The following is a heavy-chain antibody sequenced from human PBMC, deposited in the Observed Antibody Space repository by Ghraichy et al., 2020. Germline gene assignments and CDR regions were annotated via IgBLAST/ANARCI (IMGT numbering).Heavy chain of an antibody. CDR3: AKDSGYSYGLAFDY. V-gene: IGHV3-30*02. J-gene: IGHJ4*02. CDR1: GFTFSSYG. D-gene: IGHD5-18*01. CDR2: IRYDGSNK. Sequence: GGSLRLSCAASGFTFSSYGMHWVRQAPGKGLEWVAFIRYDGSNKYYADSVKGRFTISTDNSKNTLYLQMNSLRAEDTAVYYCAKDSGYSYGLAFDYWCQGTLVTVSS.